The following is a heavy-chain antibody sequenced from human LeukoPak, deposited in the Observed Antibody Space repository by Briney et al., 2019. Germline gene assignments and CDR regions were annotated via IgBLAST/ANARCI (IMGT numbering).Heavy chain of an antibody. J-gene: IGHJ3*02. D-gene: IGHD4-17*01. CDR3: ATTVTPRFYGFDNRTPRHYVFDI. CDR1: GFTFSSYA. Sequence: GGSLRLSCAASGFTFSSYAMHWVRQAPGKGLEWVAVISYDGSNKYYADSVKGRFTISRDNSKNTLYLQMNSLRAEDTAVYYCATTVTPRFYGFDNRTPRHYVFDIWGQGTMVTVSS. CDR2: ISYDGSNK. V-gene: IGHV3-30-3*01.